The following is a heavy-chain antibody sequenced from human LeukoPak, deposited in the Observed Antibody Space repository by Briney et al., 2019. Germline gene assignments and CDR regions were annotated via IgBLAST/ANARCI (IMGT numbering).Heavy chain of an antibody. V-gene: IGHV3-23*05. Sequence: PGGSLRLSCAASGFTFRSYAMSWVRQAPGQGLEWVSSLDESGSATCYADSVKGRFTISRDNSKNTLYLQMDSLRAEDTAIYYCAKKGSLVSPGNYFDYWGQGTLVTVSS. CDR2: LDESGSAT. J-gene: IGHJ4*02. CDR1: GFTFRSYA. CDR3: AKKGSLVSPGNYFDY. D-gene: IGHD2-2*01.